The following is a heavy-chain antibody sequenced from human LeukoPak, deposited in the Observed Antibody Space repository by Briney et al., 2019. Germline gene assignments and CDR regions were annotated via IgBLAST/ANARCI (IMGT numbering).Heavy chain of an antibody. CDR2: INPSGGST. CDR1: GYTFTSYY. J-gene: IGHJ4*02. CDR3: ARGDQRERPVDY. V-gene: IGHV1-46*01. Sequence: GASVKVSCKASGYTFTSYYMHWVRQAPGQGLEWMGIINPSGGSTNYAQKLQGRVTMTTDTSTSTAYMELRSLRSDDTAVYYCARGDQRERPVDYWGQGTLVTVPS. D-gene: IGHD1-1*01.